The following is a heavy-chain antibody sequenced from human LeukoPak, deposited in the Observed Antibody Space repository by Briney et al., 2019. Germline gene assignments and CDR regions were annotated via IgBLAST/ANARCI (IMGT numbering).Heavy chain of an antibody. Sequence: PGRSLRLSCAASGFTFSSYGMHWVRQAPGKGLEWVAVISYDGSNKYYADSVKGRFTISRDDSKNTLYLQMNSLRAEDTAVYYCAKDSLIAAAGLDYWGQGTLATVSS. J-gene: IGHJ4*02. CDR1: GFTFSSYG. V-gene: IGHV3-30*18. CDR2: ISYDGSNK. CDR3: AKDSLIAAAGLDY. D-gene: IGHD6-13*01.